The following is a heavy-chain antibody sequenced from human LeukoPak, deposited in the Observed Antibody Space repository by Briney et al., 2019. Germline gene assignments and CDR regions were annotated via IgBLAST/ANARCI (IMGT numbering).Heavy chain of an antibody. Sequence: SETLSLTCTVSGGSISSSSYYWAWIRQPPGKGLEWIGSIYYSGNTYYNPSLKSRITLSVDTSKNQFSLKLSSVTAADSAVYYCARRNSGNYYGLFDPWGQGTLVTVSS. CDR3: ARRNSGNYYGLFDP. J-gene: IGHJ5*02. CDR2: IYYSGNT. CDR1: GGSISSSSYY. V-gene: IGHV4-39*01. D-gene: IGHD1-26*01.